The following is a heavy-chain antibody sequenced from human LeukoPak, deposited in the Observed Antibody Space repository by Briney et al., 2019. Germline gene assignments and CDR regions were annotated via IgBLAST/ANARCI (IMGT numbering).Heavy chain of an antibody. CDR1: GFTFSSYE. J-gene: IGHJ4*02. D-gene: IGHD2-21*01. CDR3: ARGSIPPDY. V-gene: IGHV3-48*03. Sequence: GGSLRLSCVASGFTFSSYEMNWVCQAPGKGLEWVSYISSSGTTIYYTDSVKGRFTISRDNSKNSLYLQMNSLRAEDTAVYYCARGSIPPDYWGQGTLVTVSS. CDR2: ISSSGTTI.